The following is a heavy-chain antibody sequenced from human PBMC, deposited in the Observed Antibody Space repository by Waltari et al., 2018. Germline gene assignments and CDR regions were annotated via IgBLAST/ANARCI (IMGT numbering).Heavy chain of an antibody. CDR3: ATRIVGSLDY. V-gene: IGHV3-48*03. D-gene: IGHD1-26*01. Sequence: EVKLVESGGGLVQPGGSLRLSCAASGFTFSHYEFNWVRQAPGKGLEVVSYMRSSGKTIDYADVVKGRLTMSRDEAKKSVYLQMHRLRAEDTAGYYCATRIVGSLDYWGQGNLVTVSS. J-gene: IGHJ4*02. CDR1: GFTFSHYE. CDR2: MRSSGKTI.